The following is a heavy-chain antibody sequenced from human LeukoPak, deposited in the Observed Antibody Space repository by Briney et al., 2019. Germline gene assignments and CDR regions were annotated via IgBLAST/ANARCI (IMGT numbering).Heavy chain of an antibody. CDR2: IIPIFGTA. V-gene: IGHV1-69*13. J-gene: IGHJ1*01. Sequence: SVKVSCTASGGTFSSYAISWVRQAPGQGLGWMGGIIPIFGTANYAQKFQGRVTITADESTSTAYMELSSLRSEDTAVYYCARGVSRKQWLVQHWGQGTLVTVSS. D-gene: IGHD6-19*01. CDR1: GGTFSSYA. CDR3: ARGVSRKQWLVQH.